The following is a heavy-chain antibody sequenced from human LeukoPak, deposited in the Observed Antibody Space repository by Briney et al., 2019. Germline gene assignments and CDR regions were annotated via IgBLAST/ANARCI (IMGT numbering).Heavy chain of an antibody. CDR3: VRSDYGDFADY. D-gene: IGHD4-17*01. Sequence: SETLSLTCTVSGGSITIHYWSWIRQPPGKGLEWIGYIYDGRNTNYNPSLKSRVTISVDTSRTQFSLNLSSVTAADTAVYYCVRSDYGDFADYWGRGTLVTVSS. CDR2: IYDGRNT. J-gene: IGHJ4*02. V-gene: IGHV4-59*11. CDR1: GGSITIHY.